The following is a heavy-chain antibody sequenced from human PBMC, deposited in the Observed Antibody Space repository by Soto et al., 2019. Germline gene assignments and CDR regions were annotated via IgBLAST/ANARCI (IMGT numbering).Heavy chain of an antibody. CDR1: GGSFRGYS. CDR3: ARAPMDDYGNYYDGMDV. J-gene: IGHJ6*02. V-gene: IGHV4-34*01. CDR2: INYRGIT. Sequence: QVQLQQWGVGLLKPSETLSLTCGVSGGSFRGYSWNWIRQSPEKGLEWIGEINYRGITSYNPSLRSRVTISLDTSTNRFSLTLTSVTAADTAIYYCARAPMDDYGNYYDGMDVWGQGTTITVS. D-gene: IGHD4-17*01.